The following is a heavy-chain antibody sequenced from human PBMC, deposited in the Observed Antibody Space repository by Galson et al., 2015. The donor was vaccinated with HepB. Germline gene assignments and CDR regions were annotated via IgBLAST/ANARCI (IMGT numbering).Heavy chain of an antibody. J-gene: IGHJ4*02. CDR2: IWYDGSSH. Sequence: SLRLSCVASGFSLKNYGMHWVRQAPGKGLEWVAIIWYDGSSHSYADSVKGRFTASRDNAKNTLYLEMNSLRVEDTAVYYCARERVTSATVPAYWGQGTLVTVSS. D-gene: IGHD4-11*01. CDR1: GFSLKNYG. V-gene: IGHV3-33*01. CDR3: ARERVTSATVPAY.